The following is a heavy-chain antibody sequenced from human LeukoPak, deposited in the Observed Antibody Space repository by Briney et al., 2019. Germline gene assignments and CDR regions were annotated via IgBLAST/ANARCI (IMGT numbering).Heavy chain of an antibody. V-gene: IGHV7-4-1*02. CDR1: GYTFTSYG. CDR3: ARAGYCSAAGCRLWAY. CDR2: INTNTGNP. Sequence: GASVKVSCKASGYTFTSYGISWVRQAPGQGLEWMGWINTNTGNPTYAQGFTGRFVFSLDTSVSTAYLQISSLKPEDTAVYYCARAGYCSAAGCRLWAYWGQGTLVTASS. J-gene: IGHJ4*02. D-gene: IGHD2-15*01.